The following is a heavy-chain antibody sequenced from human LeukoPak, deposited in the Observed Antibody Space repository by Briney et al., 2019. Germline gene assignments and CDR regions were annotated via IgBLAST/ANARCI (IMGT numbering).Heavy chain of an antibody. CDR1: GGTFSSYA. V-gene: IGHV1-69*13. D-gene: IGHD3-3*01. CDR3: ARVLRIGVVSRYYYMDV. J-gene: IGHJ6*03. Sequence: ASVKVSCKASGGTFSSYAISWVRQAPGQGLEWMGGIIPIFGTANYAQKFQGRVTITADESTSTAYMELSSLRSEDTAVYYCARVLRIGVVSRYYYMDVWGKGTTVTVSS. CDR2: IIPIFGTA.